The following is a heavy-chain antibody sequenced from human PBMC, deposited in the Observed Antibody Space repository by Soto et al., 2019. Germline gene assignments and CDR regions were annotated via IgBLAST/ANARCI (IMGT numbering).Heavy chain of an antibody. V-gene: IGHV1-2*04. Sequence: GASVKVSCKASGYSFAGYYMHWVRQAPGQGLEWMGWINPNSGGTNYAQKFQGWVTMTRDTSISTAYMELSRLRSDDTTVYYCARDRCSSTSCLGXDYWGQGTLVTVSS. CDR1: GYSFAGYY. J-gene: IGHJ4*02. D-gene: IGHD2-2*01. CDR2: INPNSGGT. CDR3: ARDRCSSTSCLGXDY.